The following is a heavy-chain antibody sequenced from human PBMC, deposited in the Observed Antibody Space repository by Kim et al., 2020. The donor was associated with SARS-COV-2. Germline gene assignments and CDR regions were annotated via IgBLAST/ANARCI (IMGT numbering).Heavy chain of an antibody. Sequence: GGSLRLSCAASGFTFSDHYMDWVRQAPGKGLEWVGRTRNKANSYTTEYAASVKGRFTISRDDSKNSLYLQMNSLKTKDTAVYYCARVRVTIFGDWFDPWG. CDR3: ARVRVTIFGDWFDP. CDR2: TRNKANSYTT. D-gene: IGHD3-3*01. J-gene: IGHJ5*02. CDR1: GFTFSDHY. V-gene: IGHV3-72*01.